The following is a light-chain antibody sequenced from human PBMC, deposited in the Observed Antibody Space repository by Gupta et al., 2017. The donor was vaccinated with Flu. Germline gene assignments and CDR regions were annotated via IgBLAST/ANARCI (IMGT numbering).Light chain of an antibody. CDR2: DVS. Sequence: QSALTQPRSVSGSPGQSVTISCTGTSSDVGGYNYVSWYQQHPGKAPKLMIYDVSKRPSGVPDRFSGSKSGNTASLTIPGLQVEDEADYYCCSYAGSYTFYVFGTGTKVTVL. J-gene: IGLJ1*01. CDR3: CSYAGSYTFYV. V-gene: IGLV2-11*01. CDR1: SSDVGGYNY.